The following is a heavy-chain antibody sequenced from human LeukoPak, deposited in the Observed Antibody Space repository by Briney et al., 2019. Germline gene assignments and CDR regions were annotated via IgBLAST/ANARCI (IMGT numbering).Heavy chain of an antibody. Sequence: GASVKVSCKASGYTFTGYYMHWVRQAPGQGLEWMGWINPNSGGTNYAQKFQGRVTMTRDTSISTAYMELSRLSSDDTAVYYCARVNYGDAGAFDIWGQGTMVTVSS. V-gene: IGHV1-2*02. CDR3: ARVNYGDAGAFDI. J-gene: IGHJ3*02. D-gene: IGHD4-17*01. CDR1: GYTFTGYY. CDR2: INPNSGGT.